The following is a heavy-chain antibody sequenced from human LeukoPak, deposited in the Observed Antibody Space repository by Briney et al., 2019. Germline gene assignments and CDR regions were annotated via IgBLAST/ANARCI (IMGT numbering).Heavy chain of an antibody. CDR1: GGSFSGYY. J-gene: IGHJ4*02. CDR2: INHSGST. CDR3: ARADIGLSFFDY. Sequence: SETLSLTCAVYGGSFSGYYWSWIRQPPGKGLEWIGEINHSGSTNYNPSLKSRVTISVDTSKNQFSLKLSSVTAADTAVYYCARADIGLSFFDYWGQGTLVTVSS. V-gene: IGHV4-34*01.